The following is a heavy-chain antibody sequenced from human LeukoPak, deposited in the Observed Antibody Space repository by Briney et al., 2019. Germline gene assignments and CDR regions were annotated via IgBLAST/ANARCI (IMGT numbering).Heavy chain of an antibody. D-gene: IGHD3-16*01. CDR3: ARVRGGPMDV. CDR1: GFTLSSYE. V-gene: IGHV3-48*03. CDR2: ISSSGGTK. Sequence: GGSLRLSCAASGFTLSSYEINWVRQAPGKGLEWVLYISSSGGTKYYADSVKGRFTISRDSAKNSLYLQMNSLRAEDTAVYYCARVRGGPMDVWGKGTTVTVSS. J-gene: IGHJ6*03.